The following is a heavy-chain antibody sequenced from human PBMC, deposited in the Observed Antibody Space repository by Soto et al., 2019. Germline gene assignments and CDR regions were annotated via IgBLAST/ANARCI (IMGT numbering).Heavy chain of an antibody. J-gene: IGHJ4*02. CDR1: GFTFSIYG. CDR2: ISYDGSNK. V-gene: IGHV3-30*18. Sequence: PGGSLRLSCAASGFTFSIYGIHWVLQAPGKGLEWVAVISYDGSNKYYADSVKGRFTISRDNSKNTLYLQMNSLRAEDTAVYYCAKDTPDYYDSSGYLGYWGQGTPVTVSS. D-gene: IGHD3-22*01. CDR3: AKDTPDYYDSSGYLGY.